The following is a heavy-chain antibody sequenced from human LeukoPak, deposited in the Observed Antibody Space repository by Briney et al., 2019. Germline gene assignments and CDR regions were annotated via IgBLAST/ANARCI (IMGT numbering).Heavy chain of an antibody. Sequence: SETLSLTCTVSGASISSSYCTWIRQPAGEGLEWIGRISTGGSTTYNPSFKSRVTMSVDMSKNQFSLKLTSVTAADTAVYYCARVKDYGDYGYSDYWGQGALVTVSS. CDR1: GASISSSY. CDR3: ARVKDYGDYGYSDY. CDR2: ISTGGST. V-gene: IGHV4-4*07. J-gene: IGHJ4*02. D-gene: IGHD4-17*01.